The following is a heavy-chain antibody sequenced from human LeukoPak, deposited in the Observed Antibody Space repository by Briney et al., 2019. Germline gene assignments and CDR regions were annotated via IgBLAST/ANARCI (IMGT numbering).Heavy chain of an antibody. V-gene: IGHV1-24*01. CDR3: ATLGITMVRGVIITDNWFDP. Sequence: ASVKVSCKVSGNTLTELSMHWVRQAPGKGLEWMGGFDPEDGETIYAQKFQGRVTMTEDTSTDTAYMELSSLRSEDTAVYYCATLGITMVRGVIITDNWFDPWGQGTLVTVSS. CDR2: FDPEDGET. D-gene: IGHD3-10*01. CDR1: GNTLTELS. J-gene: IGHJ5*02.